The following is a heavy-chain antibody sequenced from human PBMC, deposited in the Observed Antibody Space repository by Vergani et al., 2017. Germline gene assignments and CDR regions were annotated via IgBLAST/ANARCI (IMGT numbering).Heavy chain of an antibody. D-gene: IGHD2-21*01. CDR1: GGSFSTGGQS. V-gene: IGHV4-61*02. CDR3: ARDGGEYDKDALDV. CDR2: IYTSGAT. Sequence: QVQLQESGPGLVKPSQTLSLTCTVSGGSFSTGGQSWTWLRQSAGKGLGWMGRIYTSGATNYKPSLRSRAIISVDASKKHFSLKLTSVTAADTAVYYCARDGGEYDKDALDVWGQGTTVIVSS. J-gene: IGHJ3*01.